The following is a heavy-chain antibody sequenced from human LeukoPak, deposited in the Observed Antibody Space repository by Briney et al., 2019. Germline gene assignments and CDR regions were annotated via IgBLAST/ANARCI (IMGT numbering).Heavy chain of an antibody. CDR2: IYHSGST. CDR1: GYSISSGYY. V-gene: IGHV4-38-2*02. CDR3: ARTPVGYCSSTSCYRNWFDP. Sequence: PSETLSLTCTVSGYSISSGYYWGWIRQPPGKGLEWIGSIYHSGSTYYNPSLKSRGTISVDTSKNQFSLKLSSVTAADTAVYYCARTPVGYCSSTSCYRNWFDPWGQGTLVTVSS. D-gene: IGHD2-2*01. J-gene: IGHJ5*02.